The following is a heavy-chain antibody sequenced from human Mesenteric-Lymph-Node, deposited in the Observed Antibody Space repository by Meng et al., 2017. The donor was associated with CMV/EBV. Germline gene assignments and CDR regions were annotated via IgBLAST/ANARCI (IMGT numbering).Heavy chain of an antibody. D-gene: IGHD4-11*01. Sequence: GGSLRLSCAASGFTFSSYAMSWVRQAPGKGLEWVSVIYSGGSSTYYADSVKGRFTISRDNSKNTLYLQMNSLRAEDTAVYYCATHDYGNYEGTDYWGRGTLVTVSS. CDR3: ATHDYGNYEGTDY. CDR1: GFTFSSYA. CDR2: IYSGGSST. V-gene: IGHV3-23*03. J-gene: IGHJ4*02.